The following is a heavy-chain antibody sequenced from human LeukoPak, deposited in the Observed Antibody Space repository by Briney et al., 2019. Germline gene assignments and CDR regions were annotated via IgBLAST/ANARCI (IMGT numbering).Heavy chain of an antibody. J-gene: IGHJ4*02. V-gene: IGHV1-69*05. D-gene: IGHD1-1*01. Sequence: ASVKVSCKASGGTFSSYAISWVRQAPGQGLEWMGRIIPIFGTANYAQKLQGRVTMTTDTSTSTAYMELRSLRSGDTAVYYCARDLFSPKDPVQLDYWGQGTLVTVSS. CDR1: GGTFSSYA. CDR2: IIPIFGTA. CDR3: ARDLFSPKDPVQLDY.